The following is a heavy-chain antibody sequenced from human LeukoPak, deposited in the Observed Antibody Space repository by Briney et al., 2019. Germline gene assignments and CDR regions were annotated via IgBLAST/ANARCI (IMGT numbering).Heavy chain of an antibody. V-gene: IGHV3-23*01. CDR3: ARETPRRGETRDGYR. CDR2: ISGSGGST. D-gene: IGHD5-24*01. J-gene: IGHJ4*02. CDR1: GFTFSSYA. Sequence: GGSLRLSCAASGFTFSSYAMSWVRQAPGMGLEWVSAISGSGGSTYYADSVKGRFTISRDNSKNTLYLQMNSLRAEDTAVYYCARETPRRGETRDGYRWGQGTLVTVSS.